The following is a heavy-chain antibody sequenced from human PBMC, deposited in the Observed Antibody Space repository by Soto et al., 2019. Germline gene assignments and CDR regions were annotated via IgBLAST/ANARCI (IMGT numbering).Heavy chain of an antibody. CDR2: IYYSGTT. CDR1: GGSTSISSYY. CDR3: ARQSVRSDFWSGYYEPDY. J-gene: IGHJ4*02. V-gene: IGHV4-39*01. Sequence: KPSETLSLTCTFYGGSTSISSYYWGWIRQPPGKGLEWIGSIYYSGTTYYNPSLKSRVTISVDTSKNQFSLKLSSVTAADTAVYYCARQSVRSDFWSGYYEPDYWGQGTLVTVSS. D-gene: IGHD3-3*01.